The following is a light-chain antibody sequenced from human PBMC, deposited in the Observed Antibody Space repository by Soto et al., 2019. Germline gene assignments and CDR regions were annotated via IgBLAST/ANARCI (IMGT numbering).Light chain of an antibody. J-gene: IGLJ3*02. CDR1: SSNIGGNP. Sequence: QSLLTQPPSASGTPGQRVTISCSGSSSNIGGNPVVWYQQLPGTAPKLFIYGTDQRPSGVPDRFSGSKSGTAASLAISGLQSEDVADYYCAAFDDSLNGWVFGGGTKLTVL. CDR3: AAFDDSLNGWV. CDR2: GTD. V-gene: IGLV1-44*01.